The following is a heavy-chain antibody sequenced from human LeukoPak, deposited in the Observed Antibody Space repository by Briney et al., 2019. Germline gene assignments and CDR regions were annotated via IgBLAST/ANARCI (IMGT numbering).Heavy chain of an antibody. J-gene: IGHJ4*02. Sequence: EGSLRLSCAASGFTFSSYAMHWVRQAPGKGLEWVAVISYDGSNKYYADSVKGRFTISRDNSKNTLYLQMNSLRAEDTAVYYCARDEGGSSCFDYWGQGTLVTVSS. CDR3: ARDEGGSSCFDY. V-gene: IGHV3-30-3*01. CDR1: GFTFSSYA. CDR2: ISYDGSNK. D-gene: IGHD6-13*01.